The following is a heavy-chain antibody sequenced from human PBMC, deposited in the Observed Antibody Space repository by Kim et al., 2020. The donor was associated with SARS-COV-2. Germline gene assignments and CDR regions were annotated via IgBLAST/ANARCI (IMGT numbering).Heavy chain of an antibody. D-gene: IGHD3-22*01. CDR2: INPNSGGT. CDR3: ARDFLSGYYDSSGYNYYYGMEV. CDR1: GYTFTGYY. Sequence: ASVKVSCKASGYTFTGYYMHWVRQAPGQGLEWMGWINPNSGGTNYAQKFQGWVTMTRDTSISTAYMELSRLRSDDTAVYYCARDFLSGYYDSSGYNYYYGMEVWGQGTTVTVS. J-gene: IGHJ6*02. V-gene: IGHV1-2*04.